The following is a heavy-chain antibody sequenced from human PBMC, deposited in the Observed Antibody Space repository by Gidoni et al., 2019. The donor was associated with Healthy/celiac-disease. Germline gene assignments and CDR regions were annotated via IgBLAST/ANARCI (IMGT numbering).Heavy chain of an antibody. V-gene: IGHV1-18*01. J-gene: IGHJ4*02. CDR1: GYTFTSYG. CDR3: ARGGWELFFDY. Sequence: QVQLVQSGAELTKPGASVQVSCKASGYTFTSYGISWVRQAPGQGLKWMGWISAYNGNKNYEQKLQGRVTMTTDTSTRTAYMELRSLRSDDTEVDYCARGGWELFFDYWGQGTLVTVSS. D-gene: IGHD1-26*01. CDR2: ISAYNGNK.